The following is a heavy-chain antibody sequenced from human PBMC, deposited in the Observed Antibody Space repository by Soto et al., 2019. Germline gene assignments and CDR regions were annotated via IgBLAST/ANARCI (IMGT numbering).Heavy chain of an antibody. CDR2: ISSSSSTI. D-gene: IGHD4-17*01. V-gene: IGHV3-48*01. CDR1: GFTFSSYS. Sequence: PGGSLRLSCAASGFTFSSYSMNWVRQGPGKGLEWVSYISSSSSTIYYADSVKGRFTISRDNAKNSLYLQMNSLRAEDTAVYYCAREADYVNWFDPWCQGTLVTV. J-gene: IGHJ5*02. CDR3: AREADYVNWFDP.